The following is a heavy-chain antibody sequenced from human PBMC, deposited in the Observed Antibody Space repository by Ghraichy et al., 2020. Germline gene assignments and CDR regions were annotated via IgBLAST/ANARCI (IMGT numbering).Heavy chain of an antibody. CDR2: IYHTGSA. Sequence: GSLRLSCAVSGGSISSPNWWSWVRQPPGGGLEWIGEIYHTGSANYNPSLKSRVTISVDESKNQFSLKLNSVTAADTAMYYCARGGYSKDPYYFDYWGRGTLVTVSS. CDR3: ARGGYSKDPYYFDY. CDR1: GGSISSPNW. J-gene: IGHJ4*02. D-gene: IGHD4-11*01. V-gene: IGHV4-4*02.